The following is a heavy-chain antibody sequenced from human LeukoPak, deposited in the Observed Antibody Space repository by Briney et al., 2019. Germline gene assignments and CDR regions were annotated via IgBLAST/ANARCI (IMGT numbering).Heavy chain of an antibody. V-gene: IGHV1-2*02. J-gene: IGHJ6*03. CDR2: ISGYNGNT. CDR3: ARVGITMVRGVITPSPNYYYYMDV. Sequence: ASVKVSCKASGYTFTGYYMHWVRQAPGQGLEGMGWISGYNGNTKYAQKFQGRVTMTRDTSISTAYMELSRLRSDDTAVYYCARVGITMVRGVITPSPNYYYYMDVWGKGTTVTISS. CDR1: GYTFTGYY. D-gene: IGHD3-10*01.